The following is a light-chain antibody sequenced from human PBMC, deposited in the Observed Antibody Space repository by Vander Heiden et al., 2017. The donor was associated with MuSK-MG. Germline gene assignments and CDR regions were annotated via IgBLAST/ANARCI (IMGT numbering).Light chain of an antibody. Sequence: ELVMTQSPATLSVSPGERATLSCRASQSVNSNLAWYKQKPGQAPRLLIYGASTRATAIPARFSGSGSGTEFTLTISSLQSEDFAVYYCQEENNWPGTFGQGTKVEIK. CDR2: GAS. V-gene: IGKV3-15*01. CDR3: QEENNWPGT. CDR1: QSVNSN. J-gene: IGKJ1*01.